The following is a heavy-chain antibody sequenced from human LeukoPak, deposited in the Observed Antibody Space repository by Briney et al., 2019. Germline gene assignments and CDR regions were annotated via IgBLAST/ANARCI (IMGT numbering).Heavy chain of an antibody. J-gene: IGHJ6*02. CDR1: GYTFTEYY. CDR3: ARGGFGGTFGLGV. D-gene: IGHD1-26*01. Sequence: GASVKVSCKASGYTFTEYYIHWVRQAPGQGLEWMGWINPNSAGTTYAQEFQGRVIMTSDTSISTAYMEVTWLRSDDTAVYYCARGGFGGTFGLGVWGQGTTVTVSS. CDR2: INPNSAGT. V-gene: IGHV1-2*02.